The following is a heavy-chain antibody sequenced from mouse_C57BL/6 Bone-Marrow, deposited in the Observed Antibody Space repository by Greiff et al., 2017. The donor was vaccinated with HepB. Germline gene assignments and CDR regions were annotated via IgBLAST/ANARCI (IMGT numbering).Heavy chain of an antibody. D-gene: IGHD2-5*01. CDR1: GYTFTSYW. CDR3: ANYSNYVGYFDV. Sequence: VQLQQPGAELVKPGASVKMSCKASGYTFTSYWITWVKQRPGQGLEWIGDIYPGSGSTNYNEKFKSKATLTVDTSSSTAYMQLSSLTSEDSAVYYCANYSNYVGYFDVWGTGTTVPVSS. CDR2: IYPGSGST. V-gene: IGHV1-55*01. J-gene: IGHJ1*03.